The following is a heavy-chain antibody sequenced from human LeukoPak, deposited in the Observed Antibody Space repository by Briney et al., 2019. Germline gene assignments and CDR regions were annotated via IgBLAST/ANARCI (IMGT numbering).Heavy chain of an antibody. J-gene: IGHJ4*02. CDR3: ARGPGITTVYDILTGSADY. D-gene: IGHD3-9*01. V-gene: IGHV4-34*01. Sequence: PSETLSLTCAVYGGSFSGYYWSWIRQPPGKALEWIGEINHSGSTNYNPSLKSRVTISVDTSKNQFSLKLSSVTAADTAVYYCARGPGITTVYDILTGSADYWGQGTLVTVSS. CDR2: INHSGST. CDR1: GGSFSGYY.